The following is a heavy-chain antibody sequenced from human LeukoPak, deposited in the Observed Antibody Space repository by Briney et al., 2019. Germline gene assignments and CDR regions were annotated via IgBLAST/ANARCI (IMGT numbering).Heavy chain of an antibody. CDR1: GFSLSTSGVG. CDR3: AHRPPQSRDSSGYYRHWFDP. J-gene: IGHJ5*02. CDR2: IYWNDDK. V-gene: IGHV2-5*01. D-gene: IGHD3-22*01. Sequence: ESGPTLVNPTQPLTLTCTFSGFSLSTSGVGVGWIRQPPGKALEWLALIYWNDDKRYSPSLKSRLTITKDTSKNQVVLKMTNMDPVDTTTYYCAHRPPQSRDSSGYYRHWFDPWGQGTLVTVSS.